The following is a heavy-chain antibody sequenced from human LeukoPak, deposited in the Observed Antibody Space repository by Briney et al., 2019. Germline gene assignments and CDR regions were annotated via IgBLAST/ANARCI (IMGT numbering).Heavy chain of an antibody. CDR1: GFPFSTSS. V-gene: IGHV3-74*01. J-gene: IGHJ5*02. CDR2: INSDGSRT. D-gene: IGHD3-10*01. CDR3: SRGFPFEP. Sequence: GRSLRLSCAASGFPFSTSSMHWVRHAPGKGLVWVSRINSDGSRTTYADSVKGRITISRDNAKNTLYLQMNSLRAEDTAVFYRSRGFPFEPWGQGTLVTVSS.